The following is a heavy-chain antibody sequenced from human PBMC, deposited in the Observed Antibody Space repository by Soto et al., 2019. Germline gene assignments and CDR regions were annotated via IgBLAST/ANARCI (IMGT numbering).Heavy chain of an antibody. D-gene: IGHD2-2*03. V-gene: IGHV3-30-3*01. CDR3: ARGGYCNSTSCYRYGMDV. CDR1: GFTFSSYA. CDR2: MSYDGTNK. J-gene: IGHJ6*02. Sequence: QVQLVESGGGVVQPGRSLRLSCAASGFTFSSYAMHWVRQAPGKGLEWVAVMSYDGTNKYYADSVKGRFTISRDSSKNTLNLKMNSLRAEDTAVYYCARGGYCNSTSCYRYGMDVWGQGTTVTVSS.